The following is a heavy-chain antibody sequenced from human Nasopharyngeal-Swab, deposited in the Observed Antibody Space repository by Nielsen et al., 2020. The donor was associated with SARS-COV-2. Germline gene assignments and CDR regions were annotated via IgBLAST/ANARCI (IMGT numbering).Heavy chain of an antibody. CDR3: AKDLTSMAVAGPIIDY. Sequence: WIRQPPGKGLEWVSAISGSGGSTYYADSVKGRFTISRDNSKNTLYLQMNSLRAEDTAVYYCAKDLTSMAVAGPIIDYWGQGTLVTVSS. D-gene: IGHD6-19*01. V-gene: IGHV3-23*01. CDR2: ISGSGGST. J-gene: IGHJ4*02.